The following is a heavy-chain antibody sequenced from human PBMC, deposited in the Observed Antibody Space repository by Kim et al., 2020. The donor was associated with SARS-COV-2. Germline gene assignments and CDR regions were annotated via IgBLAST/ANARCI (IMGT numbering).Heavy chain of an antibody. CDR3: AKGPYYDSSGPAAG. Sequence: ADSVRGRFTISRDNSKNTLYLQMNSLRAEDTAVYYCAKGPYYDSSGPAAGWGQGTLVTVSS. V-gene: IGHV3-23*01. D-gene: IGHD3-22*01. J-gene: IGHJ4*02.